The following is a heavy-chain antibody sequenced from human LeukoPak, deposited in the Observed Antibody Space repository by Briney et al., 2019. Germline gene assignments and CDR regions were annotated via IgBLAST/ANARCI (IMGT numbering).Heavy chain of an antibody. D-gene: IGHD6-13*01. CDR3: ARVRGVGSSIAAAGHFDY. J-gene: IGHJ4*02. CDR2: INHSGST. Sequence: AETLSLTCAVYGGSFSGYYWSWIRQLPGKGLEWIGEINHSGSTNYNPSLKSRVTISVDTSKDQFSLKLSSVTAADTAVYYCARVRGVGSSIAAAGHFDYWGQGTLVTVSS. V-gene: IGHV4-34*01. CDR1: GGSFSGYY.